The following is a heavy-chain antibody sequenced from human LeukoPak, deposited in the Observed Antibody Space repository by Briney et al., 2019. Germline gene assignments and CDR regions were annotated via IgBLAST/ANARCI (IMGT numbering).Heavy chain of an antibody. D-gene: IGHD3-9*01. CDR2: IKQDGREK. Sequence: GALRLSCAASGFTFSSYWMSWVRQAPGKGLEWVANIKQDGREKYDVDSVKGRFTISRDNAKNSLYLQLNRVSDEDTAVYYCARQSFGEAVLRYFDWLSTSNWFDPWGQGTLVTVSS. J-gene: IGHJ5*02. CDR1: GFTFSSYW. CDR3: ARQSFGEAVLRYFDWLSTSNWFDP. V-gene: IGHV3-7*01.